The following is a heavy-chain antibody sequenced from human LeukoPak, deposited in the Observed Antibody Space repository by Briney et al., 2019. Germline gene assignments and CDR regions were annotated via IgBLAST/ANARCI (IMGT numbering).Heavy chain of an antibody. V-gene: IGHV3-48*04. CDR3: ARVGYYDILTGYSTPFDY. Sequence: TGGSLRLSWAASGLTFSSYSMNWARQAPGKGLEWVASIISSSSSMHYADSVKGRFTISRDNAKESLYLQMNSLRAEDTAVYYCARVGYYDILTGYSTPFDYWGQGTLVTVSS. D-gene: IGHD3-9*01. CDR1: GLTFSSYS. CDR2: IISSSSSM. J-gene: IGHJ4*02.